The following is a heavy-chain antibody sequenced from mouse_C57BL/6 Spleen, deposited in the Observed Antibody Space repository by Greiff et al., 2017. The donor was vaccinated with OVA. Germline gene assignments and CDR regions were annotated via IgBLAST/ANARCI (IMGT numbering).Heavy chain of an antibody. V-gene: IGHV5-6*01. D-gene: IGHD2-5*01. CDR1: GFTFSSYG. Sequence: EVKLVESGGDLVKPGGSLKLSCAASGFTFSSYGMSWVRQTPDKRLEWVATISSGGSYTYYPDSVKGRFTISRDNAKNTLYLQMSSLKSEDTAMYYCARQSPYSNLDYWGQGTTLTVSS. CDR2: ISSGGSYT. CDR3: ARQSPYSNLDY. J-gene: IGHJ2*01.